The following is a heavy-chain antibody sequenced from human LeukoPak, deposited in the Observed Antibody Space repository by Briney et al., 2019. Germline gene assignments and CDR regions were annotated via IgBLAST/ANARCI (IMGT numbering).Heavy chain of an antibody. CDR2: ISYDGSNK. CDR3: AKQGSRGLGPLDS. Sequence: GGSLRLSCAASGFTFSSYAMHWVRQAPGKGLEWVAVISYDGSNKYYADSVKGRFTISRDNSKNTLYLQMNSLRVEDTAIYYCAKQGSRGLGPLDSWGQGTLVTVSS. CDR1: GFTFSSYA. D-gene: IGHD3-10*01. J-gene: IGHJ4*02. V-gene: IGHV3-30-3*02.